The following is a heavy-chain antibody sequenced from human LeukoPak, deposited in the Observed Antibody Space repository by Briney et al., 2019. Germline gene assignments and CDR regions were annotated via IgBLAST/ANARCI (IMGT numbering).Heavy chain of an antibody. CDR1: GYTFTSYG. Sequence: ASVKVSCKASGYTFTSYGISWVRQAPGQGLEWMGWISAYNGNTNYAQKLQGRVTMTTDTSTSTAYMELRSLRSDDTAVYYCARVRHSSGWYFSIRSRYFDYWGQGTLVTVSS. D-gene: IGHD6-19*01. J-gene: IGHJ4*02. CDR2: ISAYNGNT. V-gene: IGHV1-18*01. CDR3: ARVRHSSGWYFSIRSRYFDY.